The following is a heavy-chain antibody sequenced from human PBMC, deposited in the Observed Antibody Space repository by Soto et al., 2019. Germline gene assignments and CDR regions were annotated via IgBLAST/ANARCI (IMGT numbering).Heavy chain of an antibody. J-gene: IGHJ3*02. CDR1: GDSVSSNSVA. CDR3: ARGRFNAFGI. V-gene: IGHV6-1*01. CDR2: TYYRSKWYN. Sequence: PSQTLSLTCAISGDSVSSNSVAWNWIRQSPSRGLEWLGRTYYRSKWYNDYGVTVKGRITINPDTSKNQFSLQLNSVTPEDTAVYYCARGRFNAFGIWVQGTMVTVSS. D-gene: IGHD3-3*01.